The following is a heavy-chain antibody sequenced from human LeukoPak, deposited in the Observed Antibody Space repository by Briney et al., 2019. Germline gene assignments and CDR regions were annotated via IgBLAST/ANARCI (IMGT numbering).Heavy chain of an antibody. D-gene: IGHD3-3*01. CDR3: ASGGTWYYDFWSGYPPDY. Sequence: GASVKVSCKASGYTFTSYDINWVRQATGQGLEWMGWMNPNSGNTGYAQKFQGRVTMTRNTSISTAYMELSSLRSEDTAVYYCASGGTWYYDFWSGYPPDYWGQGTLVTVSS. CDR1: GYTFTSYD. V-gene: IGHV1-8*01. J-gene: IGHJ4*02. CDR2: MNPNSGNT.